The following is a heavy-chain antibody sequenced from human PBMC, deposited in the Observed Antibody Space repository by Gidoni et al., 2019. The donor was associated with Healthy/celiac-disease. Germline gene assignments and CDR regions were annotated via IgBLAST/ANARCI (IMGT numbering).Heavy chain of an antibody. V-gene: IGHV3-33*01. CDR2: IWYDGSNK. Sequence: GVVQPGRSLRLSCAASGFTFSSYGMHWVRQAPGKGLEWVAVIWYDGSNKYYADSVKGRFTISRDNSKNTLYLQMNSLRAEDTAVYYCARAPSSGWYVVNYYYDYGMDVWGQGTTVTVSS. D-gene: IGHD6-19*01. CDR1: GFTFSSYG. CDR3: ARAPSSGWYVVNYYYDYGMDV. J-gene: IGHJ6*02.